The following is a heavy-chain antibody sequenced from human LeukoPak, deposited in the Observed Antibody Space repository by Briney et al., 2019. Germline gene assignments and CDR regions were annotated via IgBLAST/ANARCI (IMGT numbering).Heavy chain of an antibody. Sequence: SETLSLTCTVSGGSISSGGYYWSWIRQHPGKGLEWIGYIYYSGSTNYNPSLKSRVTISVDTSKNQFSLKLSSVTAADTAVYYCAGAYDSSGYYPFDYWGQGTLVTVSS. CDR2: IYYSGST. CDR1: GGSISSGGYY. D-gene: IGHD3-22*01. J-gene: IGHJ4*02. V-gene: IGHV4-61*08. CDR3: AGAYDSSGYYPFDY.